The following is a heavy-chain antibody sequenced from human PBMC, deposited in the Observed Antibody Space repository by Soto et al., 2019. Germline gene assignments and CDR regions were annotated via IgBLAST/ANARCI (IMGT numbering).Heavy chain of an antibody. V-gene: IGHV3-48*03. CDR1: GFSFIDYE. J-gene: IGHJ6*02. CDR2: ISSSGGTI. Sequence: GGSLRLSCAPSGFSFIDYEMNWVRQTPGKGLEWLSYISSSGGTIKYADSVKGRFTISRDNAKNSLYLQMHSLRADDTAVYYCARDAFEIYYKFGLDVWGQGTPVTVSS. CDR3: ARDAFEIYYKFGLDV. D-gene: IGHD3-10*01.